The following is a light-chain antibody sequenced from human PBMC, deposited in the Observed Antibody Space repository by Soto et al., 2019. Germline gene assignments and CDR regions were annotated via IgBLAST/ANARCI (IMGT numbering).Light chain of an antibody. CDR2: GAS. CDR1: QSVNSRY. Sequence: EIVLTQSPGTLSLSPGERATLSCRASQSVNSRYLAWYRQKPGQAPRLLIYGASTRATGIPDRFSGSESGTDFTLTISRLEPEDFAVYYCQQYGSSPRTFGQGTKVEIK. CDR3: QQYGSSPRT. V-gene: IGKV3-20*01. J-gene: IGKJ1*01.